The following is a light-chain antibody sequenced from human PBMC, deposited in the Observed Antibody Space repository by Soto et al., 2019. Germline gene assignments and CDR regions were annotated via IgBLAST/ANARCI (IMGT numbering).Light chain of an antibody. CDR2: EVS. CDR1: SSDVGGYNY. Sequence: QSALTQHASVSGSPGQSITISCTGTSSDVGGYNYVSWYQQHPGKAPKLMIYEVSNRPSGVSNRFSGSKSGNTASLTISGLQDEDEDDYYCSSYTSSSTGVFGGGTKVTVL. V-gene: IGLV2-14*01. CDR3: SSYTSSSTGV. J-gene: IGLJ3*02.